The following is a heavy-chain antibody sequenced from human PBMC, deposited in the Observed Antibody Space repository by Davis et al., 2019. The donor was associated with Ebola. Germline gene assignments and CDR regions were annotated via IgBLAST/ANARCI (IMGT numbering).Heavy chain of an antibody. CDR2: FDVEDGET. D-gene: IGHD3-16*01. Sequence: ASVKVSCKVSGYTLIESSMHWVRQAPGKGLEWMGGFDVEDGETIYAQKFQDRVTMTEDTSTDTAYMELSSLRYEDTAIYYCAIGGIGGGFDYWGQGTLVTVS. J-gene: IGHJ4*02. CDR3: AIGGIGGGFDY. CDR1: GYTLIESS. V-gene: IGHV1-24*01.